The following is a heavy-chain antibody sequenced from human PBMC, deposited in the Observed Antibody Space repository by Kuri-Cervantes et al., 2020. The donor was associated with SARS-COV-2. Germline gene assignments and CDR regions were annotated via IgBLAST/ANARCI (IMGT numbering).Heavy chain of an antibody. D-gene: IGHD2-21*01. CDR1: GFTFSRYG. J-gene: IGHJ6*03. CDR2: IRHDGSNK. CDR3: ARVAGEGPIYYYYMDV. V-gene: IGHV3-30*02. Sequence: LSLTCAASGFTFSRYGMHWVRQAPGKGLEWVAFIRHDGSNKYYADSVKGRFTISRESGENSLFLHMNSLRGDDTAVYYCARVAGEGPIYYYYMDVWGKGTTVTVSS.